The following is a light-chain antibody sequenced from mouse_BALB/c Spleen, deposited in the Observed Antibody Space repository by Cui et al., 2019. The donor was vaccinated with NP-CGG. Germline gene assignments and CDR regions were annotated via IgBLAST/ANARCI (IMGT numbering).Light chain of an antibody. J-gene: IGLJ1*01. Sequence: HAVVTQESALTTSPGETVTLTCRSSTGAVTTSNYVNWVQENPDHLFTGLIGGTNNRAPGVPARFSGSLIGDKAALTITGAQTEDEAIYFCALWYSNNWVFGGGTKLTVL. CDR1: TGAVTTSNY. V-gene: IGLV1*01. CDR3: ALWYSNNWV. CDR2: GTN.